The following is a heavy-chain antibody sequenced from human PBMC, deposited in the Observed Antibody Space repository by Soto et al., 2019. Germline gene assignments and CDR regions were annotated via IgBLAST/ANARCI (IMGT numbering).Heavy chain of an antibody. J-gene: IGHJ4*01. Sequence: QVHLLQSGPEVKKPGASVKVSCKASGYTFTNYGISWVRKAPGQGLEWMVWFNSYTLKTEHAQEFQGRVTMTRDTSTTTVYTERRRLRSDYTAVYYCARTPLSNTAVDYLGHGTLVTVSS. V-gene: IGHV1-18*01. CDR3: ARTPLSNTAVDY. CDR1: GYTFTNYG. CDR2: FNSYTLKT.